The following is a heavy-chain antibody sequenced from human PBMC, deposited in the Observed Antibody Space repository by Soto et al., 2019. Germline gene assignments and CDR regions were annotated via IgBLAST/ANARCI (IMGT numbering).Heavy chain of an antibody. Sequence: QIHLVQSGAEVKKPGASVKVSCKGSGYVFTTYGITWVRQAPGQGLEWMAWISAHNGNTNYAQKLQGRVTVTRDTSTSTAYMELRSLRSDDTAVYYCGRGRYGDYWGQGALVTVSS. V-gene: IGHV1-18*01. D-gene: IGHD1-1*01. CDR2: ISAHNGNT. CDR1: GYVFTTYG. J-gene: IGHJ4*02. CDR3: GRGRYGDY.